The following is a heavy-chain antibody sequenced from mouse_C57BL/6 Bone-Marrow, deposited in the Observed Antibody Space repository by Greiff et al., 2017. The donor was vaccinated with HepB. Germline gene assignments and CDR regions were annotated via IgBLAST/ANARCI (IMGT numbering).Heavy chain of an antibody. V-gene: IGHV5-12*01. D-gene: IGHD2-1*01. CDR1: GFTFSDYY. J-gene: IGHJ1*03. CDR2: ISNGGGST. CDR3: ARHRTHLLWYPGYFDV. Sequence: EVMLVESGGGLVQPGGSLKLSCAASGFTFSDYYMYWVRQTPEKRLEWVAYISNGGGSTYYPDTVKGRFTISRDNAKNTLYLQMSRLKSEDTAMYYCARHRTHLLWYPGYFDVWGTGTTVTVSS.